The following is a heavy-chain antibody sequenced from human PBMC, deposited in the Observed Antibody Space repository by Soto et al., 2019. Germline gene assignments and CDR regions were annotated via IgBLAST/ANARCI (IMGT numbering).Heavy chain of an antibody. CDR2: ISWNSGSI. D-gene: IGHD6-13*01. J-gene: IGHJ4*02. CDR3: AKDIRRSDSSSWYYFDY. V-gene: IGHV3-9*01. CDR1: GFTFDDYA. Sequence: ESGGGLVQPGRSLRLSCAASGFTFDDYAMHWVRQAPGKGLEWVSGISWNSGSIGYADSVKGRFTISRDNAKNSLYLQMNSLRAEDTALYYCAKDIRRSDSSSWYYFDYWGQGTLVTVSS.